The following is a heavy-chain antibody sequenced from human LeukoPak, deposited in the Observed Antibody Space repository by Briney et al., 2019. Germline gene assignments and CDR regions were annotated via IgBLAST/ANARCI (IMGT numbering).Heavy chain of an antibody. Sequence: GASVKVSCKASGYTFTGYYMHWVRQAPGQGLEWMGRINPNSGGTNYAQKFQGRVTMTRDTSISTAYMELSRLRSDDTAVYYCARGRQIWFGELGRYWGQGTLVTVSS. D-gene: IGHD3-10*01. CDR3: ARGRQIWFGELGRY. V-gene: IGHV1-2*06. CDR1: GYTFTGYY. J-gene: IGHJ4*02. CDR2: INPNSGGT.